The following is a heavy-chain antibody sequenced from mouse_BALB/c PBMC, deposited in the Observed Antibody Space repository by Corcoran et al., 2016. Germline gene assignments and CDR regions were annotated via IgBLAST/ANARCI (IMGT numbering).Heavy chain of an antibody. CDR2: ILPGSGST. J-gene: IGHJ3*01. D-gene: IGHD2-14*01. CDR3: ARKEVQRAWFAY. V-gene: IGHV1-9*01. Sequence: QVQLQQSGAELMKPGASVKISCKATGYTFSSYWIEWVKQRPGHGLEWIGEILPGSGSTNYNEKFKGKATFTADTSSNTAYMQLSSLTSEDSAVYYCARKEVQRAWFAYWGQGTLVTVSA. CDR1: GYTFSSYW.